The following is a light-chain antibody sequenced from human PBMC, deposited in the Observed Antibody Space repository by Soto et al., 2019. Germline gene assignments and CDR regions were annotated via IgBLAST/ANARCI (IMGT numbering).Light chain of an antibody. CDR2: GVS. J-gene: IGLJ1*01. Sequence: QSVLTQPASVSGSPGQSIAISCTGSSSDVGAYDSVCWYQQHPGKAPKLIIFGVSNRPSGASNRFSGYKSGNTASLTISGLQAEDEADYYCSSYTSDSSYVFGTGTKVTVL. CDR3: SSYTSDSSYV. V-gene: IGLV2-14*03. CDR1: SSDVGAYDS.